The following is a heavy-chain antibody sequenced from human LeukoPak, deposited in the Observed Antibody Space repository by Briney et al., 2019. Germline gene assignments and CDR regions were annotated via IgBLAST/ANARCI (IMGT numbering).Heavy chain of an antibody. D-gene: IGHD3-10*01. CDR1: VFTLSSNY. CDR2: IYSCGST. J-gene: IGHJ4*02. V-gene: IGHV3-66*01. Sequence: GGSLRLSCAASVFTLSSNYMSWVRQAPGKGLEWVSLIYSCGSTYYADSVKGGFTISRDNSKNTLYLQMNSLRAEDTAVYYCARDSSLRLWFRSWGQGTLVTVSS. CDR3: ARDSSLRLWFRS.